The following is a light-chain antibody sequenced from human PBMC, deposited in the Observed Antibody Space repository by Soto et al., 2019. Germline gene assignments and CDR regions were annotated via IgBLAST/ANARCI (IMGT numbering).Light chain of an antibody. V-gene: IGLV2-8*01. CDR3: SSYTGDDFTFV. Sequence: QSVLTQPPSASGTPGQRVTISCTGTSSDIGTYDYVSWYQQHPGRAPKLIIFEVSKRPSGVPDRFSGSKSGNTASLIVSGLQPDDEAEYHCSSYTGDDFTFVFGTGTKLTVL. CDR2: EVS. CDR1: SSDIGTYDY. J-gene: IGLJ1*01.